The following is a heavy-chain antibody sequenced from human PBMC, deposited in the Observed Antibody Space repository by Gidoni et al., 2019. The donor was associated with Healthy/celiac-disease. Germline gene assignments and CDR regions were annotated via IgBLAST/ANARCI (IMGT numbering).Heavy chain of an antibody. CDR2: IYYSGST. CDR1: GGSISSSSYY. Sequence: QLQLQESGPGLVKPSETLSLTCTVSGGSISSSSYYWGWIRQPPGKGLEWIGSIYYSGSTYYNPSLKSRVTISVDTSKNQFSLKLSSVTAADTAVYYCARSGVPHTAWYFDLWGRGTLVTVSS. D-gene: IGHD3-3*01. J-gene: IGHJ2*01. V-gene: IGHV4-39*01. CDR3: ARSGVPHTAWYFDL.